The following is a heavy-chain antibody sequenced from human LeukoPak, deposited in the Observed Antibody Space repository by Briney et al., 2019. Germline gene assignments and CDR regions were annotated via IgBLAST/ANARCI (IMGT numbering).Heavy chain of an antibody. CDR3: ARQYYDAFDI. CDR1: KFNFNSYG. V-gene: IGHV3-23*01. D-gene: IGHD2/OR15-2a*01. CDR2: ISGSGGST. Sequence: GGSLRLSCATSKFNFNSYGMTWVRQAPGKGLEWVSSISGSGGSTYYADSVKGRFTISRDNSKNTLYLQMNSLRAEDTAVYYCARQYYDAFDIWGQGTMVTVSS. J-gene: IGHJ3*02.